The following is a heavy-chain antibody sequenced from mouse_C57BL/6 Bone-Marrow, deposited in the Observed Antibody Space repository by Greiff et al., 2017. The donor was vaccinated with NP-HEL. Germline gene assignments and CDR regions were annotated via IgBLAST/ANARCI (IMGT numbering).Heavy chain of an antibody. Sequence: VQLQQSGPELVKPGASVKIPCKASGYTFTDYHMDWVKQSHGKSLEWIGDINPNNGGTIYNQKFKGKATLTVDKSSSTAYMELRSLTSEDTAVYYCARAIYDGYYYAMDYWGQGTSVTVSS. CDR1: GYTFTDYH. V-gene: IGHV1-18*01. D-gene: IGHD2-3*01. CDR2: INPNNGGT. J-gene: IGHJ4*01. CDR3: ARAIYDGYYYAMDY.